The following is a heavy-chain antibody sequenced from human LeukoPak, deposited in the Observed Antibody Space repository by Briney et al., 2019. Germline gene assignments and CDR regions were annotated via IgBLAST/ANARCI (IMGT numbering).Heavy chain of an antibody. CDR3: ARGTRGYCSSTSCYFGY. J-gene: IGHJ4*02. Sequence: GGSLRLSCAASGFTVSSNYMSWVRQAPGKGLEWVSVIYSGGSTYYADSVKGRFTISRDNSKNTLYLQMNSLRAGDTAVYYCARGTRGYCSSTSCYFGYWGQGTLVTVSS. D-gene: IGHD2-2*01. CDR2: IYSGGST. V-gene: IGHV3-53*01. CDR1: GFTVSSNY.